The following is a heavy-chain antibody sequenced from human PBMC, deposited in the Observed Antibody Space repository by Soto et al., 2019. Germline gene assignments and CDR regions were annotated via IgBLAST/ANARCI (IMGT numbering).Heavy chain of an antibody. V-gene: IGHV3-30*07. CDR3: ARDPGSSWYYFDY. D-gene: IGHD6-13*01. Sequence: DSVKGRFTISGDNSKNTLYLQMNSLRADDTAVYYCARDPGSSWYYFDYWGQGTLVTVSS. J-gene: IGHJ4*02.